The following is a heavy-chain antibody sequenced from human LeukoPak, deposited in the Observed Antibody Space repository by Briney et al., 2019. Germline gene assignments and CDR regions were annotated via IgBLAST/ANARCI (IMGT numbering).Heavy chain of an antibody. CDR1: GYTLTSYG. V-gene: IGHV1-69*06. J-gene: IGHJ5*02. Sequence: RASVKVSCKASGYTLTSYGISWVRQAPGQGLEWMGGIIPIFGTANYAQKFQGRVTITADKSTSTAYMELSSLRSEDTAVYYCARDRGPWSGVFGVVIGPWGQGTLVTVSS. CDR3: ARDRGPWSGVFGVVIGP. CDR2: IIPIFGTA. D-gene: IGHD3-3*01.